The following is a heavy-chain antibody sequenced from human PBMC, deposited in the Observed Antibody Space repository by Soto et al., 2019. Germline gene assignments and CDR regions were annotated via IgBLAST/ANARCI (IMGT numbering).Heavy chain of an antibody. CDR3: ARDFPHTWFDS. J-gene: IGHJ5*01. V-gene: IGHV3-74*01. CDR1: GATFANYW. Sequence: VQLVESGGGLVQPGGSLRLSCDASGATFANYWMHWVRQAPGKGLVCVSRINNDGKDFTYAESVKGRFTASRDNVKNMVFLQMNSLRVEDTAVYYCARDFPHTWFDSWGQGTLVTVSS. CDR2: INNDGKDF.